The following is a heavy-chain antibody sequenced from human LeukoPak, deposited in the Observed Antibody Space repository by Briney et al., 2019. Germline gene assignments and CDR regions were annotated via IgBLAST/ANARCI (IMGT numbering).Heavy chain of an antibody. CDR1: GGSISSYY. J-gene: IGHJ4*02. Sequence: ETSETLSLTCTVSGGSISSYYWGWIRQPPGKGLEWIGSIYYSGGTYYNPSLKSRVTISVDTSKNQFSLKLSSVTAADTAVYYCARLVLKKKVIRDYWGQGTLVTVSS. D-gene: IGHD3-16*02. CDR2: IYYSGGT. CDR3: ARLVLKKKVIRDY. V-gene: IGHV4-39*07.